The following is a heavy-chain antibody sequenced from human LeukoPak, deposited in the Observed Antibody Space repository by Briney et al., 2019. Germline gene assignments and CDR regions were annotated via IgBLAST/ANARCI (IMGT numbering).Heavy chain of an antibody. J-gene: IGHJ4*02. Sequence: SETLSLTCTVSGGSISSYYWSWIRQPPGKGLEWIGYIYYSGSTNYNPSLKSRVTISVDTSKNQFSLKLSSVTAADTAVYYCARGRYDISYDYWGQGTLVTVSS. CDR1: GGSISSYY. V-gene: IGHV4-59*01. CDR3: ARGRYDISYDY. CDR2: IYYSGST. D-gene: IGHD3-9*01.